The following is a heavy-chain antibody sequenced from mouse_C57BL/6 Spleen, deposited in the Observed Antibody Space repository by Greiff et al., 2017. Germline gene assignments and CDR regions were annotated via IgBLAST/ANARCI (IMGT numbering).Heavy chain of an antibody. V-gene: IGHV1-85*01. D-gene: IGHD2-4*01. CDR2: IYPRDGST. CDR3: AREDYDGNYYAMDY. J-gene: IGHJ4*01. Sequence: VQLQQSGPELVKPGASVKLSCKASGYTFTSYDINWVKQRPGQGLEWIGWIYPRDGSTKYNEKFKGKATLTVDTSSSTAYMELHSLTSEDAAVYFCAREDYDGNYYAMDYWGQGTSVTVSS. CDR1: GYTFTSYD.